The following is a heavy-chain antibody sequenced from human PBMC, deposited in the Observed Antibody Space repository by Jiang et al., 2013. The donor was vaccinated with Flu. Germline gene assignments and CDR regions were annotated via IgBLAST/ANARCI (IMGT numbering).Heavy chain of an antibody. CDR2: FDPEDGET. D-gene: IGHD2-2*01. J-gene: IGHJ5*02. V-gene: IGHV1-24*01. Sequence: SCKVSGYTLTELSMHWVRQAPGKGLEWMGGFDPEDGETIYAQKFQGRVTMTEDTSTDTAYMELSSLRSEDTAVYYCATAGYCSSTSCSRYWFDPWGQGTLVTVSS. CDR1: GYTLTELS. CDR3: ATAGYCSSTSCSRYWFDP.